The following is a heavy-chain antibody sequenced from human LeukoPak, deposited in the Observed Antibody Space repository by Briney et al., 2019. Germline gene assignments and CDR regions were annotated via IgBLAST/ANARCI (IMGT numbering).Heavy chain of an antibody. CDR2: IGAYNGNT. CDR3: ARDWSGDIVAATAFDY. CDR1: GYTFTSYG. V-gene: IGHV1-18*04. D-gene: IGHD6-13*01. Sequence: ASVKVSCKASGYTFTSYGISWVRQAPGQGLEWMGWIGAYNGNTNYAQKLQGRVTMTTDTSTSTAYMELRSLRSDDTAVYYCARDWSGDIVAATAFDYWGQGTLVTVSS. J-gene: IGHJ4*02.